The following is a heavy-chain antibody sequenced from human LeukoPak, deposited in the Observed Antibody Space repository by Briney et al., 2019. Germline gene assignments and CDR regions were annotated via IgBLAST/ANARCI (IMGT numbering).Heavy chain of an antibody. CDR3: ARDGTTNRYNWFDS. Sequence: GGSLRLSCAASGFSLSSFQMNWVRQAPGKGLEWISYISDSGTTEYYADSVKGRFTISRDNAKNSLYLQMNSLTGEDTALNYCARDGTTNRYNWFDSWGQGTLVTVSS. J-gene: IGHJ5*01. D-gene: IGHD2-8*01. V-gene: IGHV3-48*03. CDR2: ISDSGTTE. CDR1: GFSLSSFQ.